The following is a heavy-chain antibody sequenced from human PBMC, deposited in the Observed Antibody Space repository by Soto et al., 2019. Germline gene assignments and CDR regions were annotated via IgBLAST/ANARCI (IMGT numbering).Heavy chain of an antibody. Sequence: QVQLVESGGGVVQPGRSLRLSCAASGFTFSRYAMHWGRQAPGKGLEWVAVISYDGSDKYYADSVKGRFTISRDNSKNTLYLQMNSLRAEDTAVYSCARYIVVVTATYAFDIWGQGTMVTVSS. D-gene: IGHD2-21*02. J-gene: IGHJ3*02. CDR1: GFTFSRYA. V-gene: IGHV3-30-3*01. CDR3: ARYIVVVTATYAFDI. CDR2: ISYDGSDK.